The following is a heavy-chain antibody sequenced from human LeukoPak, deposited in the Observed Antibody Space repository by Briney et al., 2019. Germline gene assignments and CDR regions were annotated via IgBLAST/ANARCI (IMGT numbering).Heavy chain of an antibody. CDR3: TKPPGYYYYYIDV. V-gene: IGHV3-9*01. CDR1: GFTFYDYA. Sequence: GGSLRLSCVASGFTFYDYAMHWVRHGPGKGLEWVSGINWNSGTLVYADSVKGRFTISREKAKNSLYLEMNSLRPDDTALYYCTKPPGYYYYYIDVWGKGTTVTVSS. J-gene: IGHJ6*03. D-gene: IGHD1-14*01. CDR2: INWNSGTL.